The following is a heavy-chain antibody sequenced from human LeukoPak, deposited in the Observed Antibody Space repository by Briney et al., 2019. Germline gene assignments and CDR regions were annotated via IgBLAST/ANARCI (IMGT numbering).Heavy chain of an antibody. Sequence: PGGSLRLSCAASGFTFSSYAMSWVRQAPGKGLEWVSAISGSGGSTYYANSVKGRFTISRDNSKNTLYLQMNSLRAEDTAVYYCAKDRTVTTPLKWFDPWGQGTLVTVSS. CDR1: GFTFSSYA. CDR2: ISGSGGST. V-gene: IGHV3-23*01. D-gene: IGHD4-17*01. J-gene: IGHJ5*02. CDR3: AKDRTVTTPLKWFDP.